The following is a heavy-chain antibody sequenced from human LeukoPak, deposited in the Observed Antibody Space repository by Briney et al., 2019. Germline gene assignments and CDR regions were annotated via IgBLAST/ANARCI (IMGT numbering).Heavy chain of an antibody. CDR2: ISAYNGDT. J-gene: IGHJ4*02. D-gene: IGHD3-10*01. Sequence: ASVKVSCKASGYTFTSHGITWVRQAPGQGLEWMGWISAYNGDTKYPEAFQVRVTMTTDTSTNTAYMELRSLRSDDTAVYYCARGGSGSYYDYWGQGTLVTVSS. V-gene: IGHV1-18*01. CDR3: ARGGSGSYYDY. CDR1: GYTFTSHG.